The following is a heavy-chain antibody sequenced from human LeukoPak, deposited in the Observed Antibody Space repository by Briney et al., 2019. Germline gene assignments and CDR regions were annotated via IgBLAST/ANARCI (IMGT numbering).Heavy chain of an antibody. J-gene: IGHJ4*02. D-gene: IGHD6-13*01. CDR3: SKTGYSSSWYSDY. Sequence: PGGSLRLSCAASGFTFSSYVMSWVRQAPGKGLEWVSAITGDGGGTNYVDSVKGRFTISRDNSKNTLFLQMNSLRAEDTAVYYCSKTGYSSSWYSDYWGQGTLVTVSS. CDR2: ITGDGGGT. V-gene: IGHV3-23*01. CDR1: GFTFSSYV.